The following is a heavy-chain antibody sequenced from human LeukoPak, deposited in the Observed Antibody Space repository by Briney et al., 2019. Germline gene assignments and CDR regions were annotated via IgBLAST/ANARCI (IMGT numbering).Heavy chain of an antibody. V-gene: IGHV3-7*01. J-gene: IGHJ4*02. Sequence: PGGSLRLSCAASGFTFSSYWMSWVRQAPGKGREWVANIKQDGSEKYYVDSVKGQFTISRDNAKNSLYLQMNSLRAEDTAVYYCAKVEYTTSWYGVGSLDYWGQGTLVTVSS. CDR3: AKVEYTTSWYGVGSLDY. CDR2: IKQDGSEK. CDR1: GFTFSSYW. D-gene: IGHD6-13*01.